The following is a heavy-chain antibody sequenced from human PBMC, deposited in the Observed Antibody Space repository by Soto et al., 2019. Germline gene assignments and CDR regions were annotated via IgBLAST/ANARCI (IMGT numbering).Heavy chain of an antibody. CDR3: ARVPRGQPTSGSRFDY. CDR2: ISSSSSYT. V-gene: IGHV3-11*06. J-gene: IGHJ4*02. CDR1: GFTFSDYY. Sequence: GGSLRLSCAAAGFTFSDYYMSWIRQAPGKGLEWVSYISSSSSYTNYADSVKGRFTISRDNTKNSLYLQMNSLRAEDTAVYYCARVPRGQPTSGSRFDYWGQGTLVTVSS. D-gene: IGHD6-13*01.